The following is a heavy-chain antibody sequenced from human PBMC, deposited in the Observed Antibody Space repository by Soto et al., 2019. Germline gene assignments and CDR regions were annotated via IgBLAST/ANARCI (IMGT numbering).Heavy chain of an antibody. V-gene: IGHV2-5*02. CDR1: GFSLSTSGVG. CDR3: AHRPAYYISTGYYPFDY. CDR2: IYWDDGK. D-gene: IGHD3-9*01. J-gene: IGHJ4*02. Sequence: QITLKESGPTLVKPTQTLTLTCTFSGFSLSTSGVGVAWIRQPPGKALEWLGLIYWDDGKRYRRSLKTRLNSTKDTSKNQVVLTLTNVDPVDTATYYCAHRPAYYISTGYYPFDYWGQGSLVTVSS.